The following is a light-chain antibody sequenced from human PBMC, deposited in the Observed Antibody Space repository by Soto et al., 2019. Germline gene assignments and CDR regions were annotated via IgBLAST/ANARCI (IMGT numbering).Light chain of an antibody. CDR1: RSLVFRDGNTY. V-gene: IGKV2-30*01. CDR3: MHSIDWPWT. Sequence: DVLMTQSPLSLPVTLGQPASISCRTSRSLVFRDGNTYLHWFQQRPGQSPRRLIENVSNRDSGVPDRFTGSGSGTDFTLEISRVEAEDVGMYYCMHSIDWPWTFGQGTKVDIK. J-gene: IGKJ1*01. CDR2: NVS.